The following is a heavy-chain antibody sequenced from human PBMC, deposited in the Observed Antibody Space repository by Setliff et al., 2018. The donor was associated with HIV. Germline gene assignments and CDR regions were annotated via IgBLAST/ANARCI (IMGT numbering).Heavy chain of an antibody. Sequence: PSETLSLTCAVYGGSFSNYYWSWVRQPPGKGLEWIGYIYTTGSTKYNPSLQSRVTMSIDTSKNQFSLRLTSVTAADTAVYYCARRIDDSGSFPDKNWFDTWGQGSLVTVSS. CDR1: GGSFSNYY. J-gene: IGHJ5*02. CDR2: IYTTGST. D-gene: IGHD3-10*01. CDR3: ARRIDDSGSFPDKNWFDT. V-gene: IGHV4-4*09.